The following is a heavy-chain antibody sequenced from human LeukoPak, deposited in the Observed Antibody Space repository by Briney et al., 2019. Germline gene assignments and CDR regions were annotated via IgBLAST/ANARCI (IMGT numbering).Heavy chain of an antibody. J-gene: IGHJ3*02. CDR2: ISSSSSYI. V-gene: IGHV3-21*01. CDR3: ARDGWGDAFAI. Sequence: GGSLRLSCAASGFTFSSYSMNWVRQAPGKGLEWVSSISSSSSYIHSADSVRGRFTISRDNAKNSLFLQMNSLRAEDTAVYYCARDGWGDAFAIWGQGTMVTVFS. D-gene: IGHD3-16*01. CDR1: GFTFSSYS.